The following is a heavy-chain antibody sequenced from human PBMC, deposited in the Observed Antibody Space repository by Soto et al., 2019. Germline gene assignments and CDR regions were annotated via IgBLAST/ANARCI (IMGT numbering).Heavy chain of an antibody. CDR1: GDSVSSNTAS. CDR2: TYFRSKWYN. V-gene: IGHV6-1*01. CDR3: AKGDNLGPKTGYAFDP. Sequence: SQTLSLTCAISGDSVSSNTASWNWIRQSPSRGLEWLGRTYFRSKWYNDYAVSAKSRIIINPDTSNNQFSLQLNSVTPEDTAVYFCAKGDNLGPKTGYAFDPWGQGIMVTVS. D-gene: IGHD5-12*01. J-gene: IGHJ5*02.